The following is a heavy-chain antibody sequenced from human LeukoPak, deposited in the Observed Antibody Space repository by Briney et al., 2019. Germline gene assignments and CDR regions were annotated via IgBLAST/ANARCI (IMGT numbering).Heavy chain of an antibody. V-gene: IGHV3-23*01. J-gene: IGHJ5*02. CDR1: GFTFSSYA. CDR3: AKDPQIFLGLYWFDP. CDR2: ISGSGGST. D-gene: IGHD2-15*01. Sequence: PGGSLRLSCAASGFTFSSYAMSWVRQAPGKGLEWVSAISGSGGSTYYADSVKGRFTISRDNSKNTLYLQMNSLRAEDTAVYYCAKDPQIFLGLYWFDPWGQGTLVTVSS.